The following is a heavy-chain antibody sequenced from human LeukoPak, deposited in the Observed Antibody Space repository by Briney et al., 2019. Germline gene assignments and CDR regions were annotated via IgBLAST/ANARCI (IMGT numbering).Heavy chain of an antibody. CDR2: INAGNGNT. CDR1: GYTFTGYA. V-gene: IGHV1-3*01. Sequence: ASVKVSCKASGYTFTGYAMHWVRQAPGQRLEWMGWINAGNGNTKYSQKFQGRVTITRDTSASTAYMELSSLRSEDTAVYYCARDLFGEDGDYDNYFDYWGQGTLVTVSS. J-gene: IGHJ4*02. D-gene: IGHD3-16*01. CDR3: ARDLFGEDGDYDNYFDY.